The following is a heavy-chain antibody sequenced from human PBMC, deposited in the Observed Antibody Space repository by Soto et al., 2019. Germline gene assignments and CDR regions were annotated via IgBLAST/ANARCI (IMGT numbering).Heavy chain of an antibody. J-gene: IGHJ4*02. D-gene: IGHD3-10*01. V-gene: IGHV3-23*01. Sequence: GGSLRLSCAASGFTFGSYAITWVRQSPGKGLEWVSYISDSGGDTYYADSVKGRFTISRDNSKNTLYLQMNSLRVEDTAVYYCAKAPMIRGVIPAFDYWGQGTLVTVSS. CDR1: GFTFGSYA. CDR2: ISDSGGDT. CDR3: AKAPMIRGVIPAFDY.